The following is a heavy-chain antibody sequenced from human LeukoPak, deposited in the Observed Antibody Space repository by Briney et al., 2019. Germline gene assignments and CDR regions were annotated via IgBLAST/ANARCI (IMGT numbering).Heavy chain of an antibody. V-gene: IGHV3-48*03. D-gene: IGHD3-10*01. CDR2: ISSSGSTI. Sequence: GGSLRLSCAASGFTFSSYEMNWVRQAPGKGLEWVSYISSSGSTIYYADSVKGRFTISRDNAKNSLYLQMNSLRAEDTAVYYCARGDKNYGESFDYWGQGTVVTVSS. CDR1: GFTFSSYE. CDR3: ARGDKNYGESFDY. J-gene: IGHJ4*02.